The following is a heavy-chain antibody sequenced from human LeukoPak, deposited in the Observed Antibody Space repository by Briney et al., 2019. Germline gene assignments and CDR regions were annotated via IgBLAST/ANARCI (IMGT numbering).Heavy chain of an antibody. J-gene: IGHJ4*02. CDR1: GGSISSGGYN. V-gene: IGHV4-31*03. CDR2: IYYSGST. D-gene: IGHD3-10*01. CDR3: ARDGGYGSGGYYMAY. Sequence: SETLSLTCTVSGGSISSGGYNWNWIRQHPGKGLEWIGYIYYSGSTSYNPSLKSRVIISIDRSKNQFSLKLSSVAAADSAVYYCARDGGYGSGGYYMAYWGQGTLVTVSS.